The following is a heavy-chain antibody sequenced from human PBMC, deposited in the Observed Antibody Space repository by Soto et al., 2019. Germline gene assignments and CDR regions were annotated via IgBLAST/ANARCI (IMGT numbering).Heavy chain of an antibody. V-gene: IGHV1-2*04. CDR2: INPNSGGT. J-gene: IGHJ6*02. CDR3: ARGMGEEDYYDYYGMDV. CDR1: GYTFTGYY. Sequence: ASVKVSCKASGYTFTGYYMHWVRQAPGQGLEWMGWINPNSGGTNYAQKFQGWVTMTRDTSISTAYMELSRLRSDDTAVYYCARGMGEEDYYDYYGMDVWGQGTTVTVSS.